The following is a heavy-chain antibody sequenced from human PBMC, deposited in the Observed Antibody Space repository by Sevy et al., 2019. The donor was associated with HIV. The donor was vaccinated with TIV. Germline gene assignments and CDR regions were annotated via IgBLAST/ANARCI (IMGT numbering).Heavy chain of an antibody. CDR1: GGTISRDG. CDR3: ARGGGSGWYYFDS. J-gene: IGHJ4*02. D-gene: IGHD6-19*01. CDR2: IISFFDMT. V-gene: IGHV1-69*13. Sequence: ASVKVSRKASGGTISRDGISWVRQAPGQGLEWMGGIISFFDMTNDSQKFQGRVTISADESTSTVYMELSSLRFEDTAVYYCARGGGSGWYYFDSWGQGTLVTVSS.